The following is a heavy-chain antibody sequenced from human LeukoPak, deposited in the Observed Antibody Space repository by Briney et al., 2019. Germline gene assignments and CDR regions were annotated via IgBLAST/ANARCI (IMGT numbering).Heavy chain of an antibody. CDR2: ITNSDETM. V-gene: IGHV3-48*03. CDR1: GFTFSSYE. CDR3: AESPWYGY. J-gene: IGHJ4*02. Sequence: GGSLRLSCAASGFTFSSYEMSWVRQAPGKGLEWVSYITNSDETMYYADSVKGRFTISRDNAKNTLYLQMNSLRIEDTAVYYCAESPWYGYWGQGTLVTVSS. D-gene: IGHD6-13*01.